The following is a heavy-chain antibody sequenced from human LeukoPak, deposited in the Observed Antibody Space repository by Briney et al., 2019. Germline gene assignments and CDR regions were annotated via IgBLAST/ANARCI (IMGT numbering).Heavy chain of an antibody. CDR1: GFTFTKYW. J-gene: IGHJ4*02. Sequence: GGSLRLSCAASGFTFTKYWMTWVRQAPGKGLEWVAFIRFDGSDKYYADSVKGRFTISRDNSKNTLYLQMNSLRAEDTAVYYCARIDGSGWSPIDYWGQGTLVTVSS. V-gene: IGHV3-30*02. D-gene: IGHD6-19*01. CDR3: ARIDGSGWSPIDY. CDR2: IRFDGSDK.